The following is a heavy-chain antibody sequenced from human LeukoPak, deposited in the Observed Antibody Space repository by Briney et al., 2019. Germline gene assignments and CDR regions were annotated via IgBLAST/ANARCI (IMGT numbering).Heavy chain of an antibody. V-gene: IGHV3-23*01. J-gene: IGHJ4*02. CDR3: AKGGIAAAGTSFYFDY. CDR2: ISGSGSGT. Sequence: PGWSLRLSCAASGLTFSRYAMSWVRQAPGKGLEWVSGISGSGSGTYYPDSVKGRFTISRDNSKNTLYLQMNSLRAEDTAVYYCAKGGIAAAGTSFYFDYWGQGTLVTVSS. D-gene: IGHD6-13*01. CDR1: GLTFSRYA.